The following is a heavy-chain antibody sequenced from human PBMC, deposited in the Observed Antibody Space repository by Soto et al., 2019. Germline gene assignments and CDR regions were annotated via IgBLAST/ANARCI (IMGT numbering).Heavy chain of an antibody. CDR1: GGTFSSYA. J-gene: IGHJ5*02. CDR3: ARGGTMIVVVPNWFDP. D-gene: IGHD3-22*01. CDR2: IIPIFGTA. Sequence: SVKVSCKXSGGTFSSYAISWVRQAPGQGLEWMGGIIPIFGTANYAQKFQGRVTITADESTSTAYMELSSLRSEDTAVYYCARGGTMIVVVPNWFDPWGQGTLVTVSS. V-gene: IGHV1-69*13.